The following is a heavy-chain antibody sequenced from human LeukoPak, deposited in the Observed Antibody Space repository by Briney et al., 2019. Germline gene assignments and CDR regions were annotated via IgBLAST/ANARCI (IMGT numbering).Heavy chain of an antibody. Sequence: SETLSLTCTVSGGSISSSSYYWGWIRQPRGKGLEWIGSIYYSGSTYYNPSLKSRVTISVDTSKNQFSLKLSSVTAADTAVYYCARHSVAAARLWFGAPVAFDIWGQGTMVTVSS. D-gene: IGHD3-10*01. CDR2: IYYSGST. CDR3: ARHSVAAARLWFGAPVAFDI. V-gene: IGHV4-39*01. CDR1: GGSISSSSYY. J-gene: IGHJ3*02.